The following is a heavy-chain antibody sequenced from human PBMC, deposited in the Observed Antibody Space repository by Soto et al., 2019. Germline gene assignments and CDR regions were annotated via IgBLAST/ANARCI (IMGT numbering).Heavy chain of an antibody. CDR3: ARDFPARYAGYYYYYMDV. CDR2: IKQDGSEK. CDR1: GFTFSSYW. J-gene: IGHJ6*03. Sequence: GGSLRLSCAASGFTFSSYWMSWVRQAPGKGLEWVANIKQDGSEKYYVDSVKGRFTISRDNAKNSLYLQMNSLRAEDTAVYYCARDFPARYAGYYYYYMDVWGKGTTVTVSS. D-gene: IGHD3-9*01. V-gene: IGHV3-7*01.